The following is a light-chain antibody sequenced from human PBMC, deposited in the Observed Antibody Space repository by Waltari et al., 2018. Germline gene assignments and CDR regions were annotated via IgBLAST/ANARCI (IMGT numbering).Light chain of an antibody. CDR1: QSISRY. Sequence: IMLTQSPDTLSLSPGERATLSCRASQSISRYLAWYQQKPGQAPRLLIYGASTRATGSPDRFSGSGSGTDFSLTISGLEPEDSAVYYCQHHFRLPATFGQGTKVEIK. CDR3: QHHFRLPAT. J-gene: IGKJ1*01. CDR2: GAS. V-gene: IGKV3-20*01.